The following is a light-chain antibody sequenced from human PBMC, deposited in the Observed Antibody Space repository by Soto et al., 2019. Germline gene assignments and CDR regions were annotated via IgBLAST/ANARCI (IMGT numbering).Light chain of an antibody. CDR1: QTLGINS. CDR2: AAS. CDR3: QQYDGAPLT. Sequence: EIVLTQSPDTLSLSPGERATLFRRASQTLGINSLAWYQQKPGQAPRLLIYAASTRDTGIPDRFNGSGSGTDFALTINRLEPEDFAVYYCQQYDGAPLTFGPGTKVDIK. J-gene: IGKJ3*01. V-gene: IGKV3-20*01.